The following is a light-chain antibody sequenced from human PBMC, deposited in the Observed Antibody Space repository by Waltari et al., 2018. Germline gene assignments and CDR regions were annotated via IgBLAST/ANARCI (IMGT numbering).Light chain of an antibody. V-gene: IGLV3-1*01. J-gene: IGLJ2*01. CDR1: NLGDKY. CDR2: QNF. CDR3: QVWDNNIVV. Sequence: SYELTQAPSVSVSPGQRASVACPGDNLGDKYVCWYQQKPGQSPVLVIYQNFKRPSGIPERFSGATSGNKATLTISGTQAMDEADYYCQVWDNNIVVFGGGTKLTVL.